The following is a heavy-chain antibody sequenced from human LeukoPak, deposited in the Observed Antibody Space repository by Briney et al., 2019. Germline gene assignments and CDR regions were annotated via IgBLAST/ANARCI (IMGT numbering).Heavy chain of an antibody. D-gene: IGHD3-22*01. J-gene: IGHJ5*02. Sequence: SETLSLTCTVSGGSISSYYWSWIRQPAGKGLEWIGRIYTCGSTDYNPSLKSRVTISVDKSKNQFSLKLSSVTAADTAVYYCARVEVRYYYDSSGYNWFDPWGQGTLVTVSS. CDR3: ARVEVRYYYDSSGYNWFDP. V-gene: IGHV4-4*07. CDR2: IYTCGST. CDR1: GGSISSYY.